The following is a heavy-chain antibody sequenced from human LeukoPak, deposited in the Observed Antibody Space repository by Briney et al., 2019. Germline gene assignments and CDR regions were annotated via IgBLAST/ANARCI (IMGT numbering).Heavy chain of an antibody. CDR3: ARITMIVVALAH. Sequence: SETLSLTCTVSGGSISSSSYYWGWIRQPPGKGLEWIGSIYYSGSTYYNPSLKSRLTISVDTSKNQFSLKLSSVTAADTAVYYCARITMIVVALAHWGQGTLVTVSS. J-gene: IGHJ4*02. CDR2: IYYSGST. V-gene: IGHV4-39*07. D-gene: IGHD3-22*01. CDR1: GGSISSSSYY.